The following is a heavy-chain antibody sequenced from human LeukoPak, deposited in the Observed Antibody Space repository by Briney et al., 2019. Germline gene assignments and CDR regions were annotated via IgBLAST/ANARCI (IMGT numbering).Heavy chain of an antibody. D-gene: IGHD1-14*01. CDR1: GYTFTSYA. J-gene: IGHJ4*02. Sequence: ASVKVSCKASGYTFTSYAMHWVRQAPGQRLEWMGWINAGNGNTKYSQKFRGRVTITRDTSASTAYMELSSLRSEDTAVYYCARYIRARYFDYWGQGTLVTVSS. CDR3: ARYIRARYFDY. CDR2: INAGNGNT. V-gene: IGHV1-3*01.